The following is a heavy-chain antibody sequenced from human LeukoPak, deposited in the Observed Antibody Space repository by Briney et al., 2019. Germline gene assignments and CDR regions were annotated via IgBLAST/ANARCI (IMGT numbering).Heavy chain of an antibody. J-gene: IGHJ5*02. CDR3: ARADIVVVPADSWFDP. Sequence: GALVKVSCKASGYTFTSYGISWVRQAPGQGLEWMGWISAYNGNTNYAQKLQGRVTMTTDTSTSTAYMELRSLRSDDTAVYYCARADIVVVPADSWFDPWGQGTLVTVSS. D-gene: IGHD2-2*01. V-gene: IGHV1-18*01. CDR1: GYTFTSYG. CDR2: ISAYNGNT.